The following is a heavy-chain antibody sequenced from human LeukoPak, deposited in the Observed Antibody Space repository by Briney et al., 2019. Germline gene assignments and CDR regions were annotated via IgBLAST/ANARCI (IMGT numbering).Heavy chain of an antibody. Sequence: GGSLRLSCAASGFTFSDYYMTWIRQAPGKGLEWVSYISGSSSDTKYADSVEGRFTISRDNAKNSLYLQMNSLRAEDTAVYYCARDLIVVLNHPFDYWGQGTLVTVSS. V-gene: IGHV3-11*06. D-gene: IGHD3-22*01. CDR2: ISGSSSDT. CDR1: GFTFSDYY. J-gene: IGHJ4*02. CDR3: ARDLIVVLNHPFDY.